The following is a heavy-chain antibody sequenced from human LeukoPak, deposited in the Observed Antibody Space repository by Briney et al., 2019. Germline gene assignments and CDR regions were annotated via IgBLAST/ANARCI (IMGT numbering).Heavy chain of an antibody. CDR2: INHSGST. D-gene: IGHD3-9*01. V-gene: IGHV4-34*01. CDR3: ARGRRHHGLRYCDWYRFDY. Sequence: SETLSPTCAVYGGSFSGYYWSWIRQPPGKGLEWIGEINHSGSTNYNPSLKSRVTISVDTSKNQFSLKLSSVTAADTAVYYCARGRRHHGLRYCDWYRFDYWGQGTLVTVSS. J-gene: IGHJ4*02. CDR1: GGSFSGYY.